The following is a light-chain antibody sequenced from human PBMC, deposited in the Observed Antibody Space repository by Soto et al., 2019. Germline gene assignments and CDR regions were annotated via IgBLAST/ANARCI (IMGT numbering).Light chain of an antibody. Sequence: QSVLTQPPSVSEAPRQRVTISCSGSIFNIGNNAVNWYQQLPGKAPKLLIYYNDLLPSGVSDRFSGSKSGTSASLVISGLQSEDEADYYCATWDDSLNGQVFGGGTKLTVL. CDR2: YND. CDR1: IFNIGNNA. V-gene: IGLV1-36*01. CDR3: ATWDDSLNGQV. J-gene: IGLJ3*02.